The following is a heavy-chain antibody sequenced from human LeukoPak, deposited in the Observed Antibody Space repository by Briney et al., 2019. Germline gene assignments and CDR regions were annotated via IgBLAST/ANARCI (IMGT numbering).Heavy chain of an antibody. CDR2: INHSGST. Sequence: PSETLSLTCAVYGGSFSGYYWSWIRQPPGKGLEWIGEINHSGSTNYNPSLKSRVTISVDTSKNQFSLKLSSVTAADTGVYYCARGFRGYSYGYPFDYWGQGTLVTVSS. CDR1: GGSFSGYY. D-gene: IGHD5-18*01. V-gene: IGHV4-34*01. CDR3: ARGFRGYSYGYPFDY. J-gene: IGHJ4*02.